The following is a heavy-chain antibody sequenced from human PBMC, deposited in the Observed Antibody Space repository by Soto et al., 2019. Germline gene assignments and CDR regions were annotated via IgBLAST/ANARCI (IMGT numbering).Heavy chain of an antibody. CDR3: ARHLGTTYYYYGMDV. J-gene: IGHJ6*02. D-gene: IGHD1-1*01. Sequence: SETLSLTCTVSGGSISSSSYYWGWIRQPPGKGLEWIGSIYYSGSTYYNPPLKSRVTISVDTSKNQFSLKLSSVTAADTAVYYCARHLGTTYYYYGMDVWGQGTTVTVSS. CDR1: GGSISSSSYY. V-gene: IGHV4-39*01. CDR2: IYYSGST.